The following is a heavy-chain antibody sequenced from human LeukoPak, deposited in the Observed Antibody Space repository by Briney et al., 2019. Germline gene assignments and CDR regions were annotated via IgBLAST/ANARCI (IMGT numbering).Heavy chain of an antibody. D-gene: IGHD6-13*01. CDR3: ARGLGGSSWPLYYGLDV. V-gene: IGHV4-4*07. CDR1: GGSISSYY. CDR2: IYSSGST. J-gene: IGHJ6*02. Sequence: SETLSLTCTVSGGSISSYYWSWIRQPAGKGLEGIGRIYSSGSTNYNPSLKSRVTMSVDTSKNQFSLKLNSMTAADTAVYYCARGLGGSSWPLYYGLDVWGLGTTVIVSS.